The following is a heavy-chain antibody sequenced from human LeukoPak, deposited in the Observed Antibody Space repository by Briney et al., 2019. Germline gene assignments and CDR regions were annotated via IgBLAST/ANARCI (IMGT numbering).Heavy chain of an antibody. V-gene: IGHV4-59*01. CDR3: ARSYSYGYYYYYYMDV. Sequence: SETLSFTCTVSGGSISSYYWSWIRQPPGKGLEWIGYIYYSGSTNYNPSLKSRVTISVDTSKNQFSLKLSSVTAADTAVYYCARSYSYGYYYYYYMDVWGKGTTVTVSS. CDR2: IYYSGST. J-gene: IGHJ6*03. D-gene: IGHD5-18*01. CDR1: GGSISSYY.